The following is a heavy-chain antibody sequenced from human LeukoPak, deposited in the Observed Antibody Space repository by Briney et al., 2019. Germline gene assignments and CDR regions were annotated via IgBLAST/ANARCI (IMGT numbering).Heavy chain of an antibody. V-gene: IGHV1-46*01. J-gene: IGHJ3*02. D-gene: IGHD3-22*01. CDR2: INPSGGST. CDR3: ARVERQSYYDSSGMGRGTFDI. CDR1: GYTFTSYY. Sequence: PGASVKVSCKASGYTFTSYYMHWVRQAPGQGLEWMGIINPSGGSTSYAQKFQGRVTMTRDMSTSTVYMELSSLRSEDTAVYYCARVERQSYYDSSGMGRGTFDIWGQGTMVNVSS.